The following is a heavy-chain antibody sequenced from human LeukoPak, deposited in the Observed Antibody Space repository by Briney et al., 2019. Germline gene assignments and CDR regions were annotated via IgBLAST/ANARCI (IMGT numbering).Heavy chain of an antibody. CDR3: VRSSSWYLWFDP. D-gene: IGHD6-13*01. Sequence: SQTLSLTCAISGDSVTSNSAAWNWIRESPSRGLEWLGRTYYRSKWYNDYAVSLKSRITINPDTSKNQFSLQLNSVTPEDTAVYYCVRSSSWYLWFDPWGQGTLVTVSS. V-gene: IGHV6-1*01. CDR2: TYYRSKWYN. J-gene: IGHJ5*02. CDR1: GDSVTSNSAA.